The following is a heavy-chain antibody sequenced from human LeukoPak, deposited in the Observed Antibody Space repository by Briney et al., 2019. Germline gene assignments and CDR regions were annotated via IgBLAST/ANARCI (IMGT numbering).Heavy chain of an antibody. V-gene: IGHV3-11*04. D-gene: IGHD3-10*01. CDR2: IGLRGSTI. CDR1: GFTFSDHH. CDR3: ARDHVVPGLVFDH. Sequence: GGSLRLPCTSSGFTFSDHHMSWIRQAPGKGLEWVSKIGLRGSTIEYAESVKGRFTISRDDAKNSLYLQMSGLRAEDTAIYYCARDHVVPGLVFDHWGQGTLVSVSS. J-gene: IGHJ4*02.